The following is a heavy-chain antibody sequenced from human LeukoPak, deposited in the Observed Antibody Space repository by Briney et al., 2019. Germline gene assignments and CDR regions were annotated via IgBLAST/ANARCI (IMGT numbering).Heavy chain of an antibody. CDR2: IYYSGST. Sequence: PSETLSLTCTVSGGSISSSTYYWGWIRQPPGKGLEWIVYIYYSGSTNYNPSLKSRVTISVDTSKNQFSLKLSSVTAADTAVYYCARADHYYGSGSYIWGYYYYMDVWGKGTTVTISS. J-gene: IGHJ6*03. CDR1: GGSISSSTYY. V-gene: IGHV4-61*05. D-gene: IGHD3-10*01. CDR3: ARADHYYGSGSYIWGYYYYMDV.